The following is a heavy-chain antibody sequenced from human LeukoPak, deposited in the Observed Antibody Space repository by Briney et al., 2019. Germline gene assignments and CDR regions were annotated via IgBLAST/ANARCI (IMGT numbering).Heavy chain of an antibody. CDR2: ISGSGGST. D-gene: IGHD3-22*01. V-gene: IGHV3-23*01. J-gene: IGHJ4*02. CDR3: AKSQNPRYYDSSGYSKIFDY. CDR1: GFTFSSYA. Sequence: GGSLRLSCAASGFTFSSYAMSWVRQAPGKGLEWVSAISGSGGSTYYADSVKGRFTISRDNSKNTLYLQMNSLRAEDTAVYYCAKSQNPRYYDSSGYSKIFDYWGQGTLVTVSS.